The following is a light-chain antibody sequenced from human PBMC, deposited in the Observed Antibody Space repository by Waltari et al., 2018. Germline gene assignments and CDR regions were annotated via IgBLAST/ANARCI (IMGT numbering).Light chain of an antibody. J-gene: IGKJ1*01. V-gene: IGKV1-39*01. CDR2: SAS. Sequence: DIQMTQSPSSLSASVGDYVSITCRTSQSVSTSLNWYQQPAGRPPKLLIYSASTLQTGVPRRFRGIGSGTDFTLTITGLEPEDVATYYCHQTDSAPETFGQGTKVEV. CDR3: HQTDSAPET. CDR1: QSVSTS.